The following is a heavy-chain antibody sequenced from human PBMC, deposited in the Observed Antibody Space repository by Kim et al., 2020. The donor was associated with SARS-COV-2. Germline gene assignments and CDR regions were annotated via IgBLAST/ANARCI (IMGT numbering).Heavy chain of an antibody. Sequence: SETLSLTCTVSGGSISSYYWSWIRQPPGKGLEWIGYIYYSGSTNYNPPLKSRVTISVDTSKNQFSMKLSSVTPAGTAVYYCARETYYYDSSGYYYTANNYYYYGMDGWGQGTTVTVSS. D-gene: IGHD3-22*01. CDR2: IYYSGST. CDR3: ARETYYYDSSGYYYTANNYYYYGMDG. J-gene: IGHJ6*02. CDR1: GGSISSYY. V-gene: IGHV4-59*13.